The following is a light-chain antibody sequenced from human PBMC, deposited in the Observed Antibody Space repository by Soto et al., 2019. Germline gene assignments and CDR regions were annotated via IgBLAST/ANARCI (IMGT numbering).Light chain of an antibody. CDR3: QQYGSSIT. V-gene: IGKV3-20*01. J-gene: IGKJ5*01. CDR1: QSVSSSY. CDR2: GAS. Sequence: EIVLTQSPGTLSLSPGERATLSCRASQSVSSSYLAWYQQKPGQAPRLLIYGASGRATGIPDRFSGSGSGTDFTLTISRLEPDDFAVYYCQQYGSSITFGQGTRLEI.